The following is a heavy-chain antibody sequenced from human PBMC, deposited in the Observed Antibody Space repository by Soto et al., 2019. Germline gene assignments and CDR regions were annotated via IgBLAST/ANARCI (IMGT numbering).Heavy chain of an antibody. Sequence: SETLSLTCTVSGGSISSYYWSWIRQPPGKGLEWIGYIYYSGSTNYNPSLKSRVTISVDTSKNQFSLKLSSVTAADTAVYYCARTTGYYYYYYMDVWGKGTTVTVSS. CDR1: GGSISSYY. J-gene: IGHJ6*03. V-gene: IGHV4-59*08. CDR2: IYYSGST. D-gene: IGHD4-4*01. CDR3: ARTTGYYYYYYMDV.